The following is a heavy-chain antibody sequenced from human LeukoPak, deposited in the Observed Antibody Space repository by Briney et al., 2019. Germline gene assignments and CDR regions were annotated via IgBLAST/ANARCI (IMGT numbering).Heavy chain of an antibody. J-gene: IGHJ6*02. CDR1: GGSISSYY. Sequence: SETLSLTCTVSGGSISSYYWSWIRQPPGKGLEWIGYIYYSGSTYYNPSLKSRVTISIDTSKNQFSLKLSSVTAADTAVYYCAREPVLRHPRSYYYYGMDVWGQGTTVAVSS. CDR2: IYYSGST. D-gene: IGHD3-3*01. V-gene: IGHV4-30-4*01. CDR3: AREPVLRHPRSYYYYGMDV.